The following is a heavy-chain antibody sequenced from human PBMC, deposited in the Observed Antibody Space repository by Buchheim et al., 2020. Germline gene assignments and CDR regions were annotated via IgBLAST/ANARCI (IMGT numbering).Heavy chain of an antibody. V-gene: IGHV3-48*03. J-gene: IGHJ1*01. CDR2: ISASGGRT. CDR3: ATDPHYPSGSY. D-gene: IGHD3-10*01. Sequence: EVQLFESGGSVLQPGGSLRLSCAASGFPFGGYEMNWVRQAPGKGLECIAYISASGGRTYYVDSVRGRFTISRDNAKNSLYLQMSSLRVEDTAVYYCATDPHYPSGSYWGRGTL. CDR1: GFPFGGYE.